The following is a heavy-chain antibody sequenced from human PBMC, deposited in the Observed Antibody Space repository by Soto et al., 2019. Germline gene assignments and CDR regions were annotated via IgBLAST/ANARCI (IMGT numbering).Heavy chain of an antibody. V-gene: IGHV1-18*01. CDR2: ISAYNGNT. J-gene: IGHJ6*02. CDR1: GYTFTSYG. CDR3: ARVVVPAAMFDYYYGMDV. D-gene: IGHD2-2*01. Sequence: ATVKVSCKASGYTFTSYGISWVRQAPGQVLEWMGRISAYNGNTNYAQKLQGRVTMTTDTSTSTAYMELRSLRSDDTAVYYCARVVVPAAMFDYYYGMDVWGQGTTVTSP.